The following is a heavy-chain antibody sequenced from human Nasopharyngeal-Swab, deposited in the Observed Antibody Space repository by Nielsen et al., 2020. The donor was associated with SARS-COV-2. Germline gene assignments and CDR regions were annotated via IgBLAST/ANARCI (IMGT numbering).Heavy chain of an antibody. V-gene: IGHV4-31*03. J-gene: IGHJ5*02. CDR1: GGSIRSGGYY. CDR2: IYYSGST. CDR3: ARNPYYYDSKEGWFDP. D-gene: IGHD3-22*01. Sequence: SLDCTVCGGSIRSGGYYWSWIRQHPGKGLEWIGYIYYSGSTYYNPSLKSRVTISVDTSKNQFSLKLSSVTAADTAVYYCARNPYYYDSKEGWFDPWGQGTLVTVSS.